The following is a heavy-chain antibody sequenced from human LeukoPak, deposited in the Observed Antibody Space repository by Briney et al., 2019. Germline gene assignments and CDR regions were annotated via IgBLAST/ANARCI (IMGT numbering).Heavy chain of an antibody. D-gene: IGHD2-15*01. Sequence: QPGRSLSLSCAASGFTFSTYAMHWVRQTPLKGLEWVAAISSHGGSEYYADSVKGRFTISRDNSKNTLYLQVDSLRTEDTAVYYCAKKSCSVIACPGAMDVWGHGTTVTVSS. J-gene: IGHJ6*02. CDR3: AKKSCSVIACPGAMDV. CDR2: ISSHGGSE. V-gene: IGHV3-30-3*02. CDR1: GFTFSTYA.